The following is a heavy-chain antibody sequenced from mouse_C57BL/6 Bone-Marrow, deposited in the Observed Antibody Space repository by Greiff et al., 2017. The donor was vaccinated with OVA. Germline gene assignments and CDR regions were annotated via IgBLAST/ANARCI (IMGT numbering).Heavy chain of an antibody. D-gene: IGHD1-1*01. CDR2: IDPENGDT. V-gene: IGHV14-4*01. J-gene: IGHJ2*01. CDR3: TTITTVVDY. CDR1: GFNIKDDY. Sequence: VQLQQSGAELVRPGASVKLSCTASGFNIKDDYMHWVKQRPEQGLEWIGWIDPENGDTEYASKFQGKATITAETSSKTAYLQLSSLTSEDTAVYYCTTITTVVDYWGQGTTLTVSS.